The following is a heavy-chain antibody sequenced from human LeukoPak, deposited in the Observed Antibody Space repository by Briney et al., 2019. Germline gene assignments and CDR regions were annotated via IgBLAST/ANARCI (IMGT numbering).Heavy chain of an antibody. CDR1: GFTFSNYA. CDR2: ISGSGGST. D-gene: IGHD3-10*01. CDR3: AKDPLLWFGEVPADY. Sequence: PGGSLRLSCAASGFTFSNYAMSWVRQAPGKGLEWVSAISGSGGSTYYADSVKGRFTISRDNSKNTLYLQMNSLRAEDTAVYYCAKDPLLWFGEVPADYWGQGTLVTVSS. V-gene: IGHV3-23*01. J-gene: IGHJ4*02.